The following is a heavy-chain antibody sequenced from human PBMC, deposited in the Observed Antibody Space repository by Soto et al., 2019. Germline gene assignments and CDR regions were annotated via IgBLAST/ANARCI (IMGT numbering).Heavy chain of an antibody. D-gene: IGHD5-18*01. V-gene: IGHV1-69*06. J-gene: IGHJ6*02. Sequence: QVQLVQSGAEVKKPGSSVKVSCKASGGTFSSYAISWVRQAPGQGLEWMGGIIPIFGTANYAQKFQGRVTITGTKPTGTAYRGRSSLRSEDRAVYSGARDSRGYGGYDGMHVGGQGPPVPVSS. CDR3: ARDSRGYGGYDGMHV. CDR2: IIPIFGTA. CDR1: GGTFSSYA.